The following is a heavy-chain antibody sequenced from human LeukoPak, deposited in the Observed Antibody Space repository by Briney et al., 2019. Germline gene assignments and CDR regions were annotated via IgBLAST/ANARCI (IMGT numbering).Heavy chain of an antibody. J-gene: IGHJ5*02. V-gene: IGHV3-48*02. Sequence: TGGSLRLSCAASGFTLSPYAMNWVRQAPGKGLEWIAFISDSGHTKYNADSVKGRFTISRDNAKNSVFLQMNSLRDEDMAVYYCARKELESSWFDPWGQGTLVTVTS. D-gene: IGHD3-3*01. CDR1: GFTLSPYA. CDR2: ISDSGHTK. CDR3: ARKELESSWFDP.